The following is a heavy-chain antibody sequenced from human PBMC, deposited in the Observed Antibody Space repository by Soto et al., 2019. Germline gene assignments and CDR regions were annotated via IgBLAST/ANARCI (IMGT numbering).Heavy chain of an antibody. J-gene: IGHJ3*01. D-gene: IGHD3-22*01. CDR2: ISYDGSNK. Sequence: QVQLVESGGGVVQPGRSLRLSCAASGFTFSSYAMHWVRQAPGKGLEWVAVISYDGSNKYYADSVKGRFTISRDKSKNQLYLEMTSLRAEDTAVYYCAIVTISDSSGRKYAFDLWGQGTMVTVSS. V-gene: IGHV3-30-3*01. CDR3: AIVTISDSSGRKYAFDL. CDR1: GFTFSSYA.